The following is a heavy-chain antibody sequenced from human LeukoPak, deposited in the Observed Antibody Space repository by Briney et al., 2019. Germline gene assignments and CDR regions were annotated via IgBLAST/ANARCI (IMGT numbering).Heavy chain of an antibody. Sequence: SETLSLTCTVSGGSISSYYWGWIRQPPGKGLEWIGSIYYSGSTYYNPTLKSRVTISVDTSKNQFSLKLTSVTAADTGMYYCARHRDDYNQPFDYWGQGTLVTVSS. V-gene: IGHV4-39*01. D-gene: IGHD5-24*01. J-gene: IGHJ4*02. CDR2: IYYSGST. CDR1: GGSISSYY. CDR3: ARHRDDYNQPFDY.